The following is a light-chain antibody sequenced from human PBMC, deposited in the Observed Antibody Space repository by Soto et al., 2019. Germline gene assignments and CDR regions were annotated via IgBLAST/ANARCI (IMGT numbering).Light chain of an antibody. CDR2: LNSDGSH. Sequence: QSVLTQSPSASASLGASVKLTCTLSSGHSSYAIAWHQQQPEKGARYLMKLNSDGSHSKGDGIPDRFSGSGSGAERYLAISSRPSEDEADYCCQTWGTGIRVFGTGPKVTVL. J-gene: IGLJ1*01. CDR1: SGHSSYA. CDR3: QTWGTGIRV. V-gene: IGLV4-69*01.